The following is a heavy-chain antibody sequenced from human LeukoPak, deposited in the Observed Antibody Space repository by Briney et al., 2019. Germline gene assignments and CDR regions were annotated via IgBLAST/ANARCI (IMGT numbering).Heavy chain of an antibody. CDR1: GFTFSSYW. Sequence: GGSLRLCCTASGFTFSSYWMHWVRQAPGKGLVWVSRINSDGSSTSYADSVKGRFTISRYNAKNTLYLLMNSLRAEDTAVYYCARGHIAISHYGMDVCGQGTTVTVSS. V-gene: IGHV3-74*01. J-gene: IGHJ6*02. D-gene: IGHD3-9*01. CDR3: ARGHIAISHYGMDV. CDR2: INSDGSST.